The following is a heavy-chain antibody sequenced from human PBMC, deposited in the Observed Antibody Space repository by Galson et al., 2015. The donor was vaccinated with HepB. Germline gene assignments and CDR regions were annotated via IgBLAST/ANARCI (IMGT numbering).Heavy chain of an antibody. J-gene: IGHJ4*02. Sequence: LRLSCAASDFTFSGSPMHWVRQASGKGLEWVGRIRSKADYYATAYAASVQGRSTISRDDSKNTAYLQMNSLITEDTAIYYCTSYTTQSGRYWGQGTLVTVSS. CDR1: DFTFSGSP. D-gene: IGHD2-2*02. CDR2: IRSKADYYAT. V-gene: IGHV3-73*01. CDR3: TSYTTQSGRY.